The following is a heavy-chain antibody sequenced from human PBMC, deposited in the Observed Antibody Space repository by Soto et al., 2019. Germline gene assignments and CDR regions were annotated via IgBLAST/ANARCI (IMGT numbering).Heavy chain of an antibody. J-gene: IGHJ6*02. CDR2: IYHSGST. CDR3: TRAYGSGSYYTIFDYYYYGMDV. Sequence: SETLSLTCADSGGSISSSNWWSWVRQPPGKGLEWIGEIYHSGSTNYNPSLKSRVTISVDKSKNQFSLKLSSVTAADTAVYYCTRAYGSGSYYTIFDYYYYGMDVWGQGTTVTVSS. CDR1: GGSISSSNW. D-gene: IGHD3-10*01. V-gene: IGHV4-4*02.